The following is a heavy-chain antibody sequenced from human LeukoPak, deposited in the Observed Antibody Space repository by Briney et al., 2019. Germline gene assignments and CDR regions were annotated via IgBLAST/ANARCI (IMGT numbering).Heavy chain of an antibody. CDR3: ARSRYCSSTSCWTNWFDP. V-gene: IGHV5-51*01. Sequence: GESLKISCKGSGYSFTSYWIGWVRQKPGKGLEWMGIIYPGDSDTRYSPSFQGQVTISADKSISTAYLQWSSLKASDTAMYYCARSRYCSSTSCWTNWFDPWGQGTLVTVSS. CDR1: GYSFTSYW. CDR2: IYPGDSDT. J-gene: IGHJ5*02. D-gene: IGHD2-2*01.